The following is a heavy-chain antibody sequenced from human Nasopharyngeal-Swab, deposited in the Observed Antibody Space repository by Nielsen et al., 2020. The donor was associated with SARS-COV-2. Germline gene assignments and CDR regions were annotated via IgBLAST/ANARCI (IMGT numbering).Heavy chain of an antibody. D-gene: IGHD3-10*01. V-gene: IGHV3-43*01. CDR1: GFTFDDYM. J-gene: IGHJ4*02. Sequence: GGSLRLSCAASGFTFDDYMMHWVRQGPGKGLEWVSLITWYGCGTYYADSVKGRFTISRDNSKSSLFLQMNSLRPEDTALYFCAKDSWTGDSYGSGSLFHSWGQGAQVTVSS. CDR2: ITWYGCGT. CDR3: AKDSWTGDSYGSGSLFHS.